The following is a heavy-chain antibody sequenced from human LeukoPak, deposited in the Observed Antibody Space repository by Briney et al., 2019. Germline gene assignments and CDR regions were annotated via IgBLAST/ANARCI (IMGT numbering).Heavy chain of an antibody. J-gene: IGHJ6*03. CDR1: GGSISSYY. CDR3: ARLGFSYGDWQGYYMDV. Sequence: PSETLSLTCTVSGGSISSYYWSWIRQPPGKGLEWIGYIYYSGSTNYNPSLKSRVTISVDTSKNQFSLKLSSVTAADTAVYYCARLGFSYGDWQGYYMDVWGKGTTVTVSS. CDR2: IYYSGST. D-gene: IGHD4-17*01. V-gene: IGHV4-59*08.